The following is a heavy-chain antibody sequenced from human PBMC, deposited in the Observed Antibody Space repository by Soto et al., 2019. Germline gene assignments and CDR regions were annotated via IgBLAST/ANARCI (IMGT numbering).Heavy chain of an antibody. CDR2: VYTTGTT. D-gene: IGHD3-22*01. J-gene: IGHJ4*02. CDR1: GGAINSYY. CDR3: ARDPHYYDSSAYFV. Sequence: SETLSLTCTVSGGAINSYYWSWIRQTAGKGLEWIGRVYTTGTTNYNPSFKSRVTMSIDTSKNQFSLKLTSLTAADTAVYYCARDPHYYDSSAYFVWGQGILVTVSS. V-gene: IGHV4-4*07.